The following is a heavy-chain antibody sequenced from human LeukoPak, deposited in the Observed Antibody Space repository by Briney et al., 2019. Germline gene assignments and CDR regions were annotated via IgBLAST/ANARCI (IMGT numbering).Heavy chain of an antibody. D-gene: IGHD3-10*01. J-gene: IGHJ4*02. Sequence: GGSLRLSCAASGFTVSNNYMNWVRQAPGKGLEWVSLIYSGGTTYYADSVKGRFTISRDNAKNSLYLQMNSLRAEDTAVYFYARGKSDAYGLEDDWGQGTLVTVSS. V-gene: IGHV3-53*01. CDR3: ARGKSDAYGLEDD. CDR2: IYSGGTT. CDR1: GFTVSNNY.